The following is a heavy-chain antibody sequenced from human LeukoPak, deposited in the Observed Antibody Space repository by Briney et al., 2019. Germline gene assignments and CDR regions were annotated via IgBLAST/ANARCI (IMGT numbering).Heavy chain of an antibody. J-gene: IGHJ4*02. CDR2: IYPGDSGT. CDR1: GYSFTSYW. CDR3: ARHVLSPKKLIDY. Sequence: GESLKISCKGSGYSFTSYWIGWVRQMPGKGLEWMGIIYPGDSGTRYSPSFQGQVTISADKSISTAYLQWSSLKASDTAMYYRARHVLSPKKLIDYWGQGTLVTVSS. D-gene: IGHD2/OR15-2a*01. V-gene: IGHV5-51*01.